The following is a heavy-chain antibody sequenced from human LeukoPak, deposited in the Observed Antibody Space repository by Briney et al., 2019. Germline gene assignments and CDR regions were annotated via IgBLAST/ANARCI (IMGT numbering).Heavy chain of an antibody. CDR3: AREPGHLILFDY. V-gene: IGHV3-30-3*01. CDR1: GFTFSSYA. CDR2: ISYDGSNK. D-gene: IGHD2-8*01. Sequence: PGGSLRLSCAASGFTFSSYAMHWVRQAPGKGLEWVAVISYDGSNKYYADSVKGRFTISRDNSKNTLYLQMNSLRAEDTAVYYCAREPGHLILFDYWGQGTLVTVSS. J-gene: IGHJ4*02.